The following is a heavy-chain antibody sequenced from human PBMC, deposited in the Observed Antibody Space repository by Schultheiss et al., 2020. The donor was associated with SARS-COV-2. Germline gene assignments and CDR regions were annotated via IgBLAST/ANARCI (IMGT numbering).Heavy chain of an antibody. Sequence: GGSLRLSCKGSGYSFTSYWISWVRQMPGKGLEWMGIIYPGDSDTRYSPSFQGQVTISADKSISTAYLQWSSLKASDTAMYYCARHLGGGDYYDSSGYYYWGQGTLVTVSS. D-gene: IGHD3-22*01. CDR3: ARHLGGGDYYDSSGYYY. V-gene: IGHV5-51*01. CDR1: GYSFTSYW. CDR2: IYPGDSDT. J-gene: IGHJ4*02.